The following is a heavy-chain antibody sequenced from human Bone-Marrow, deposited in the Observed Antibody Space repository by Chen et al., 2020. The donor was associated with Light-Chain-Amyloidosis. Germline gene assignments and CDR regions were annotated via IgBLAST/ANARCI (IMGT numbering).Heavy chain of an antibody. CDR2: VYYDGTT. CDR1: GGALTSTSYY. D-gene: IGHD3-3*02. Sequence: QLHLQESGPGLVRPSETLSLTCAGSGGALTSTSYYAGWIRQPPGKGLELIGSVYYDGTTFYNPSLERRVAISVNTSRNQFSLKLTSVTAADTAVYYCARDLPKSHVSIFGAPRANWLDPWGQGILVTVSS. V-gene: IGHV4-39*07. J-gene: IGHJ5*02. CDR3: ARDLPKSHVSIFGAPRANWLDP.